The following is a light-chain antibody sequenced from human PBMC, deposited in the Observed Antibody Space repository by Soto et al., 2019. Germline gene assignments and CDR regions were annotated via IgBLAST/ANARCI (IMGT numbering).Light chain of an antibody. J-gene: IGKJ5*01. CDR2: DAS. Sequence: IHMTQSGSTLSLGVGGSVPLTCRASQNIRNWLAWYQQKPGKAPNPLIYDASSLKSGVPARFSGSGSGTEFTLTISSLQPDDFATYYCQQYNTYSTFGQGTRLEI. CDR1: QNIRNW. CDR3: QQYNTYST. V-gene: IGKV1-5*01.